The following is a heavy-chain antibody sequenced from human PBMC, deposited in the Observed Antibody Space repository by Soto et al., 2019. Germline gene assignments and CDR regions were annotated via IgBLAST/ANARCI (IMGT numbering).Heavy chain of an antibody. CDR3: AKMGSTSFYNCNYVRAFDI. CDR1: GFTFSSYA. V-gene: IGHV3-23*01. J-gene: IGHJ3*02. Sequence: GGSLRLSCAASGFTFSSYAMSWVRQAPGKGLEWVSAISGSGGSTYYADSVKGRFTISRDNSKNTLYLQMNSLRAEDTAVYYCAKMGSTSFYNCNYVRAFDIWGQGTMVTVSS. CDR2: ISGSGGST. D-gene: IGHD1-7*01.